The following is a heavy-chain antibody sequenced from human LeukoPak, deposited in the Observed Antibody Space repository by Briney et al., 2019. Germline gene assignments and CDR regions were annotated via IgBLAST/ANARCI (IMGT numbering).Heavy chain of an antibody. Sequence: PGGSLRHSCAASGFIVNTNYMTWVRQAPGRGLEWVSFIYADGNTYYADSAKGRFTISRDISKNAVYLQMNSLRAEDTAVYYCARDSYGDANFDSWGQGTLVTVSS. D-gene: IGHD4-17*01. CDR2: IYADGNT. CDR3: ARDSYGDANFDS. J-gene: IGHJ4*02. CDR1: GFIVNTNY. V-gene: IGHV3-53*01.